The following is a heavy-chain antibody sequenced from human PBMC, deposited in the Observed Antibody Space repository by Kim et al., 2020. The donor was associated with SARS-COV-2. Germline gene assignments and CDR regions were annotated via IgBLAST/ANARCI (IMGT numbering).Heavy chain of an antibody. J-gene: IGHJ6*02. D-gene: IGHD1-26*01. V-gene: IGHV3-30*01. Sequence: AESVKGRLTISKDNSKITLYLQMNSLRAEDTAVYYCARARGGSYYYGMDVWGQGTTVTVSS. CDR3: ARARGGSYYYGMDV.